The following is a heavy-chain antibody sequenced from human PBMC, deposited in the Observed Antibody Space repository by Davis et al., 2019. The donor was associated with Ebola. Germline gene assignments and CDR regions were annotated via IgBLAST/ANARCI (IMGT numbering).Heavy chain of an antibody. V-gene: IGHV3-30*18. Sequence: GESLKISCAASGFTFSSYAMHWVRQAPGKGLEWVAVISYDGSNKYYADSVKGRFTISRDNSKNTLYLQMNSLRAEDTAMYYCAKLLRGQLSHFDYWGQGTLVTVSS. D-gene: IGHD6-6*01. CDR2: ISYDGSNK. J-gene: IGHJ4*02. CDR1: GFTFSSYA. CDR3: AKLLRGQLSHFDY.